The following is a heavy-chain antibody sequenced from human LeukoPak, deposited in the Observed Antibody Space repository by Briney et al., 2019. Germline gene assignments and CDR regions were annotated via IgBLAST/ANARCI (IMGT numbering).Heavy chain of an antibody. Sequence: ASVKVSCKTSGYTFTTCAVHWVRQAPGQRLEWMGWIHADSGNPKYSQKLQGRVAIARDTSTSTIYMELTSLRIEDTAVYFCTIGLAGDWDAFDIWGLGTMVTVSS. D-gene: IGHD6-19*01. CDR1: GYTFTTCA. J-gene: IGHJ3*02. V-gene: IGHV1-3*01. CDR2: IHADSGNP. CDR3: TIGLAGDWDAFDI.